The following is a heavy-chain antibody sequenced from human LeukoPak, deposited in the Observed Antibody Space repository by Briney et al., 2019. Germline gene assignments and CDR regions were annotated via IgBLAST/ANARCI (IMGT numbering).Heavy chain of an antibody. D-gene: IGHD3-22*01. V-gene: IGHV4-39*07. J-gene: IGHJ4*02. CDR2: IYHSGST. CDR3: ARVLERVTYYDSSRSRQIHFDY. CDR1: GGSISSSSYY. Sequence: SETLSLTCTVSGGSISSSSYYWGWIRQPPGKGLEWIGSIYHSGSTYYNPSLKSRVTISVDTSKNQFSLKLSSVTAAGTAVYYCARVLERVTYYDSSRSRQIHFDYWGQGTLVTVSS.